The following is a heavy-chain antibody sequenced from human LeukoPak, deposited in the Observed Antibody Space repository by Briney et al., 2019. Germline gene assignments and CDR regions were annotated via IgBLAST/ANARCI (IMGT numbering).Heavy chain of an antibody. J-gene: IGHJ6*03. V-gene: IGHV3-9*01. CDR2: ISWNSGSI. Sequence: GRSLRLSCAASGFTFDDYAMHWVRQAPGKGLEWVSGISWNSGSIGYADSVKGRFTISRDNAKNSLYLQMNSLRAEDTALYYCAKDMRGAAPSYYYYMDVWGKGTTVTVSS. CDR3: AKDMRGAAPSYYYYMDV. D-gene: IGHD6-6*01. CDR1: GFTFDDYA.